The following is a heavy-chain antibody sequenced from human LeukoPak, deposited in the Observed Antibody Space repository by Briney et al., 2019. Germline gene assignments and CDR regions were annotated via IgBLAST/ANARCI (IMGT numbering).Heavy chain of an antibody. CDR1: GYTFPSYD. CDR2: ISAYNGNT. J-gene: IGHJ5*02. CDR3: ARGPHIAVADPYNWFDP. D-gene: IGHD6-19*01. V-gene: IGHV1-18*01. Sequence: ASVKVSCKASGYTFPSYDISWVRQAPGQGLEWMGWISAYNGNTNYAQKLQGRVTMTTDTSTSTAYMELRSLRSDDTAVYYCARGPHIAVADPYNWFDPWGQGTLVTVSS.